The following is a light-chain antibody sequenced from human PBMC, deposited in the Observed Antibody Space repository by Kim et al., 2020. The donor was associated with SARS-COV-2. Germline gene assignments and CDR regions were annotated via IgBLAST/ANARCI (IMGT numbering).Light chain of an antibody. CDR1: PGIRNY. Sequence: SASLGDRVTCTCRARPGIRNYLAWYQQTPGKAPKLLIYGASALYSGVPSRFSGSGSGTDFTLTISSLQPEDVGNYYCQNYNSAPLTFGGGTKVEI. V-gene: IGKV1-27*01. J-gene: IGKJ4*01. CDR3: QNYNSAPLT. CDR2: GAS.